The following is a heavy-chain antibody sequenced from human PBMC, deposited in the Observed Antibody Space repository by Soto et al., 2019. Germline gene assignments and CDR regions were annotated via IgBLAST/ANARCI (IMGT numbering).Heavy chain of an antibody. D-gene: IGHD2-2*01. CDR1: GFSLSTSGVG. Sequence: QITLKESGPPLVKPTQTLTLTCTFSGFSLSTSGVGVGWIRQPPGKALEWLALIYWDDDKRYSPSLKSRLTITKDTFKNQVVLTMTNMDPVDTATYYCAHRRRTSSFYGAYFFDYWGQGTLVTVSS. CDR2: IYWDDDK. J-gene: IGHJ4*02. V-gene: IGHV2-5*02. CDR3: AHRRRTSSFYGAYFFDY.